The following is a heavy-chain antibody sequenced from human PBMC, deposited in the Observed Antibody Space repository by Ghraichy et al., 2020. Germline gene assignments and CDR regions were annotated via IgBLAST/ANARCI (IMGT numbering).Heavy chain of an antibody. D-gene: IGHD2-15*01. CDR1: GFTFSSYW. J-gene: IGHJ3*02. Sequence: GGSLRLSCAASGFTFSSYWMSWVRQAPGKGLEWVANMKQDGSEKYYVDSVKGRFTISRDNAKNSLYLQMNSLRAEDTAVYYCAQLGYCSGGSCYSGDAFDIWGQGTMVTVSS. V-gene: IGHV3-7*01. CDR3: AQLGYCSGGSCYSGDAFDI. CDR2: MKQDGSEK.